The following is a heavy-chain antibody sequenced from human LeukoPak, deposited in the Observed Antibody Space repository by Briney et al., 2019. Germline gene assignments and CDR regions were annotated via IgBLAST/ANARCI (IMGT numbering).Heavy chain of an antibody. CDR3: ARGTGIAAALQ. D-gene: IGHD6-13*01. J-gene: IGHJ4*02. CDR1: GYTFTSYA. CDR2: INAGNGNT. Sequence: EASVKVSCKASGYTFTSYAMHWVRQAPGQRLEWMGWINAGNGNTKYSQKFQGRVTITRVTSASTAYMELSSLRSEDTAVYYCARGTGIAAALQWGQGTLVTVSS. V-gene: IGHV1-3*01.